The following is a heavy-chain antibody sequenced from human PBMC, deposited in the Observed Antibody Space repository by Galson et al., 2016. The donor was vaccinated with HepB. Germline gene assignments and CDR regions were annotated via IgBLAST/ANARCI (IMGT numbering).Heavy chain of an antibody. V-gene: IGHV3-74*01. CDR2: INSDGTIA. CDR3: GRDHSVVLTTAYNWFDP. Sequence: SLRLSCAASGFAFGSHWMHWVRQVPGKGLVWVSRINSDGTIANYADSVKVRFTISRDNAKNTLYLQMNSLRVEETAVYYCGRDHSVVLTTAYNWFDPWGQGTLVTVSS. CDR1: GFAFGSHW. D-gene: IGHD4-23*01. J-gene: IGHJ5*02.